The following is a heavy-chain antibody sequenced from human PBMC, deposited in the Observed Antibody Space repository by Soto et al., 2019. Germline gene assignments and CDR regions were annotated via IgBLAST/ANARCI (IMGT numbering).Heavy chain of an antibody. Sequence: GGSLRLSCAASGFTFSSYAMSWVRRAPGKGLEWVSAISGSGGSTYYADSVKGRFTISRDNSKNTLYLQMNSLRAEDTAVYYCAKDRVDTIKGGYFFDYWGQGTLVTVSS. J-gene: IGHJ4*02. CDR1: GFTFSSYA. V-gene: IGHV3-23*01. CDR2: ISGSGGST. D-gene: IGHD5-18*01. CDR3: AKDRVDTIKGGYFFDY.